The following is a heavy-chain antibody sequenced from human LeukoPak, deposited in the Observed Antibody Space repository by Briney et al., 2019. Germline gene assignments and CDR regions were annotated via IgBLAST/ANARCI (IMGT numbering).Heavy chain of an antibody. V-gene: IGHV1-2*02. D-gene: IGHD3-22*01. CDR3: ARVSLYDRSGSLEY. J-gene: IGHJ4*02. Sequence: GASVKVSCKASGYTFTGYYMHWVRQAPGQGLEWMGWINPNSGGTNYAQKFQGRVTLTRDMSISTAYMELSRLRSDDTAVYYCARVSLYDRSGSLEYWGRGTLVTVSS. CDR1: GYTFTGYY. CDR2: INPNSGGT.